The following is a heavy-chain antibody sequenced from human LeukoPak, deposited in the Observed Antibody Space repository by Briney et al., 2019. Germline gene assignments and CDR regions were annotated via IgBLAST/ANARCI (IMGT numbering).Heavy chain of an antibody. CDR2: IYYSGST. CDR3: ARHLCHSNWFDP. Sequence: SETLSLTCTVSGGSISSSSYYWGWIRQPPGKGLEWIGSIYYSGSTYYNPSLKSRVTISVDTSKNQFSLKLSSVTAADTAVYYCARHLCHSNWFDPWGQGTLVTVSS. CDR1: GGSISSSSYY. V-gene: IGHV4-39*01. J-gene: IGHJ5*02.